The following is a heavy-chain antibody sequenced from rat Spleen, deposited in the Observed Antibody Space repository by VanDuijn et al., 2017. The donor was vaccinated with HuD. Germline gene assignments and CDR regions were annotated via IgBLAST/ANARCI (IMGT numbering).Heavy chain of an antibody. CDR2: ITNFAGRT. Sequence: EVQLVESGGGLVQPGRSMKLSCAASGFTFSNSYMAWVRQAPTKGLEWVASITNFAGRTHYPDSVKGRFTISRDIAKSTLFLQMNSLKSEDTATYYCTRGGFYRYWGQGVMVTVSS. CDR3: TRGGFYRY. CDR1: GFTFSNSY. J-gene: IGHJ2*01. V-gene: IGHV5-25*01. D-gene: IGHD1-3*01.